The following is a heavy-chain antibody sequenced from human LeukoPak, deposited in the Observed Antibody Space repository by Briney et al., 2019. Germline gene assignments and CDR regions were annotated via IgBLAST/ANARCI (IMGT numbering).Heavy chain of an antibody. Sequence: AGGSLRLSCAASGFTFSSYGMLWVRQAPGKGLEGVGVIWYDGSNKYYEDSVKGRFTISRDNSKNTLYLQMNSLRAEDTAVYYCARVLADGIDYWGQGTLVTVS. CDR3: ARVLADGIDY. CDR1: GFTFSSYG. V-gene: IGHV3-33*01. CDR2: IWYDGSNK. J-gene: IGHJ4*02. D-gene: IGHD1-14*01.